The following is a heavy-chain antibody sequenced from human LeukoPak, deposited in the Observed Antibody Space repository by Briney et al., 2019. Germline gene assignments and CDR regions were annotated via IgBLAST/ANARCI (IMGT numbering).Heavy chain of an antibody. Sequence: PGGSLRLSCAASGFTFSDHFLDWVRQAPGKGLEWVGRTRNKANSYITEYAASVKGRLIISRDDSKNSLYLQMSSLKTDDTAMYYCASIRGTFGYWGQGTLVTVSS. CDR3: ASIRGTFGY. J-gene: IGHJ4*02. CDR2: TRNKANSYIT. D-gene: IGHD1-26*01. CDR1: GFTFSDHF. V-gene: IGHV3-72*01.